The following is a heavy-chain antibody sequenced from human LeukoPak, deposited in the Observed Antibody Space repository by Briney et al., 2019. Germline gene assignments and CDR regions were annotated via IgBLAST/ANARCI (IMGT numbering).Heavy chain of an antibody. V-gene: IGHV1-18*03. D-gene: IGHD5-24*01. J-gene: IGHJ4*02. CDR1: GYIFTTYG. CDR3: ARGRWLQSPFRLDY. Sequence: GASVKVSCKASGYIFTTYGISWVRQAPGQGLEWMGWISGYNGNTNYAQKFQGRVTMTTDTSTSTAYMELRSLRSDDMAVYYCARGRWLQSPFRLDYWGQGTLVTVSS. CDR2: ISGYNGNT.